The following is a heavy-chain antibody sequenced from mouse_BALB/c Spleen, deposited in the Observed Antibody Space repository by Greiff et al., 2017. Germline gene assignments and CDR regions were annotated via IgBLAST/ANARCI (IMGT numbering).Heavy chain of an antibody. CDR1: GYSFTSYY. D-gene: IGHD2-3*01. Sequence: VQLQQSGPELMKPGASVKISCKASGYSFTSYYMHWVKQSHGKSLEWIGYIDPFNGGTSYNQKFKGKATLTVDKSSSTAYMHLSSLTSEDSAVYYCARCDGYYAWFAYWGQGTLVTVSA. CDR3: ARCDGYYAWFAY. CDR2: IDPFNGGT. J-gene: IGHJ3*01. V-gene: IGHV1S135*01.